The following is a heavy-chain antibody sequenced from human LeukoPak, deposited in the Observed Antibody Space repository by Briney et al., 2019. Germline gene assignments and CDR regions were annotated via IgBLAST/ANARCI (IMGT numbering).Heavy chain of an antibody. CDR3: ARGATRYYYDSSGLGWFDP. J-gene: IGHJ5*02. CDR1: GGSFSGYY. Sequence: SETLSLTCAVYGGSFSGYYWSWIRQPPGKGLEWIGEINPSGSTNYNPSLKSRVTISVDTSKNQFSLKLSSVTAADTAVYYCARGATRYYYDSSGLGWFDPWGQGTLVTVSS. V-gene: IGHV4-34*01. D-gene: IGHD3-22*01. CDR2: INPSGST.